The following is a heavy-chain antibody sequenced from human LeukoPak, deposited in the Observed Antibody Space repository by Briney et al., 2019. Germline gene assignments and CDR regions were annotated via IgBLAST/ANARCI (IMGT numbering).Heavy chain of an antibody. CDR2: ISVIGGRT. CDR3: AKGGGDFLYHFDY. V-gene: IGHV3-23*01. Sequence: GGSLRLSCAAARFTFRSYAMSWVRQAPGRALDWVSGISVIGGRTHYADSVKGRFSISRDNAKNTLYLQMNSLRAEDTAVYYCAKGGGDFLYHFDYWGQGTLVTVAS. CDR1: RFTFRSYA. D-gene: IGHD2-21*02. J-gene: IGHJ4*02.